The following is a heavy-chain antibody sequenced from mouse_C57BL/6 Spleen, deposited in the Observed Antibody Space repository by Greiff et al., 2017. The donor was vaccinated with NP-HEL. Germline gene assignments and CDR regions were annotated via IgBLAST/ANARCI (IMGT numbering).Heavy chain of an antibody. CDR2: INPNNGGT. CDR1: GYTFTDYY. Sequence: EVQLQQSGPELVKPGASVKISCKASGYTFTDYYMNWVKQSHGKSLEWIGDINPNNGGTSYNQKFKGKATLTVDKSSSTAYMELRSLTSEDSAVYYCARLGGYDGGWYFDVWGTGTTVTVSS. CDR3: ARLGGYDGGWYFDV. V-gene: IGHV1-26*01. J-gene: IGHJ1*03. D-gene: IGHD2-2*01.